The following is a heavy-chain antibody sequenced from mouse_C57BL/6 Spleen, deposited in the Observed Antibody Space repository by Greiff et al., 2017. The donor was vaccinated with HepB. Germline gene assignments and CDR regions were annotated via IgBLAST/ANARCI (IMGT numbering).Heavy chain of an antibody. CDR3: TRDGGLRRDYYAMGC. Sequence: EVQGVESGEGLVKPGGSLKLSCAASGFTFSSYAMSWVRQTPEKRLEWVAYISSGGDYIYYADTVKGRFTISRDNARNTMYLQMSSLKSEDTAMYYCTRDGGLRRDYYAMGCWGKVASVTVSS. D-gene: IGHD2-2*01. CDR2: ISSGGDYI. CDR1: GFTFSSYA. J-gene: IGHJ4*01. V-gene: IGHV5-9-1*02.